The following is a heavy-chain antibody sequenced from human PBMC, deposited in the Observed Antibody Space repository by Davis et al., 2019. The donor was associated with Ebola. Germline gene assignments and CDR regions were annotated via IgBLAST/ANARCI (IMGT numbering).Heavy chain of an antibody. CDR1: GGSISSSSYY. J-gene: IGHJ6*02. CDR2: IYYSGST. V-gene: IGHV4-61*05. CDR3: ARSAANESGSGYYLGMDV. Sequence: SETLSLTCTVSGGSISSSSYYWGCIRQPPGKGLVWIGYIYYSGSTNYNPSLNSRVTISVDTSKNQFSLKLSPVTAADTAVYYCARSAANESGSGYYLGMDVWGQGTTVTVSS. D-gene: IGHD3-3*01.